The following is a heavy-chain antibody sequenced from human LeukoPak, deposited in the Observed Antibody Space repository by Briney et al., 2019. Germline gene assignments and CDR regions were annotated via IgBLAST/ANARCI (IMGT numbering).Heavy chain of an antibody. V-gene: IGHV4-61*05. CDR1: GGSISSSSYY. Sequence: SSETLSLTCTVSGGSISSSSYYWGWIRQPPGKGLEWIGYIYYSGSTNYNPSLKSRVTISVDTSKNQFSLKLSSVTAADTAVYYCARGTEYGSGSYYGYWGQGTLVTVSS. J-gene: IGHJ4*02. CDR2: IYYSGST. CDR3: ARGTEYGSGSYYGY. D-gene: IGHD3-10*01.